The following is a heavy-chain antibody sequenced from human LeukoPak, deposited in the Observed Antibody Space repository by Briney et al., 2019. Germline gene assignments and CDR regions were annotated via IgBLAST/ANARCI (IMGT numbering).Heavy chain of an antibody. D-gene: IGHD6-13*01. CDR1: GGSISSSSYY. J-gene: IGHJ4*02. CDR2: IYYSGST. Sequence: SETLSLTCTVSGGSISSSSYYWGWIRQPPGKGLEWIGSIYYSGSTYYNPSLKSRVTISVDTSKNQFSLKLSSVTAADTAVYYCASSGGEQQLDERFDYWGQGTLVTVSS. CDR3: ASSGGEQQLDERFDY. V-gene: IGHV4-39*01.